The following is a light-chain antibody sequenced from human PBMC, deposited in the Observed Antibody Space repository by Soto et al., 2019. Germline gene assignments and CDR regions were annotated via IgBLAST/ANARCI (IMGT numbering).Light chain of an antibody. J-gene: IGLJ2*01. CDR3: SSYAGSSARVV. V-gene: IGLV2-14*01. CDR1: SSDVGGYKY. CDR2: EGT. Sequence: QSVLTQPASVSGSPGQSITISCTGTSSDVGGYKYVSWYQQHPGKAPKLIIYEGTKRPSEISDRFSGSESDTTASLIISGLQPEDEADYYCSSYAGSSARVVFGGGTQLTVL.